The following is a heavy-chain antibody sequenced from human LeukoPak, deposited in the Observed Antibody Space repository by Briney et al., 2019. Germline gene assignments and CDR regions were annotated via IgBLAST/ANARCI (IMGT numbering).Heavy chain of an antibody. CDR2: IYHSGST. J-gene: IGHJ3*01. CDR1: GYSISSGYY. V-gene: IGHV4-38-2*02. D-gene: IGHD3-9*01. CDR3: ARDQTLLRYFGY. Sequence: SETLSLTCTVSGYSISSGYYWGWIRPPPGKGLEWIGSIYHSGSTYYNPSLKSRVTISVDTSKNQFSLKLSSVTAADTAVYYCARDQTLLRYFGYWGQGTMVTVSS.